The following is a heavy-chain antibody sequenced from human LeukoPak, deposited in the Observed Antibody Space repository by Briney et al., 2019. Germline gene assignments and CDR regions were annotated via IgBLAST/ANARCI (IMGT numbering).Heavy chain of an antibody. V-gene: IGHV3-64D*09. CDR2: ISGNGGST. J-gene: IGHJ4*02. CDR1: GFTFSSYA. D-gene: IGHD3-3*01. CDR3: VKGEAGYDFWSGYYDY. Sequence: PGGSLRLSCSASGFTFSSYAMYWVRQAPGKGLEYVSAISGNGGSTYYADSVKGRFTISRDNSKNTLYLQMSSLRAEDTAVYYCVKGEAGYDFWSGYYDYWGQGALVTVSS.